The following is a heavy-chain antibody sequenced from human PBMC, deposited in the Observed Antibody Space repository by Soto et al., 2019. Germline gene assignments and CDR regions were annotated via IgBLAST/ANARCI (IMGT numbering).Heavy chain of an antibody. CDR2: IIPIFGTA. CDR1: GGTFSSYA. Sequence: SVKVSCKASGGTFSSYAISWVRQAPGQGLEWMGGIIPIFGTANYAQKFQGRVTITADESTSTAYMELSSLRSEDTAVYYCAREGDIVVVPALPYSRQFDYWGQGTLVTVSS. V-gene: IGHV1-69*13. CDR3: AREGDIVVVPALPYSRQFDY. J-gene: IGHJ4*02. D-gene: IGHD2-2*01.